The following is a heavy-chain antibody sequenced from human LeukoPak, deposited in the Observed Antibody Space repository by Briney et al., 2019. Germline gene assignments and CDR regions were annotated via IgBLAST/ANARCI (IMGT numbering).Heavy chain of an antibody. D-gene: IGHD2-15*01. CDR1: GGTFSSYA. Sequence: ASVKVSCKASGGTFSSYAISWVRQAPGRGLEWMGGIIPIFGTANYAQKFQGRVTITADKSTSTAYMELSSLRSEDTAVYYCARNVKGYLRSGANYYYYMDVWGKGTTVTVSS. V-gene: IGHV1-69*06. CDR3: ARNVKGYLRSGANYYYYMDV. CDR2: IIPIFGTA. J-gene: IGHJ6*03.